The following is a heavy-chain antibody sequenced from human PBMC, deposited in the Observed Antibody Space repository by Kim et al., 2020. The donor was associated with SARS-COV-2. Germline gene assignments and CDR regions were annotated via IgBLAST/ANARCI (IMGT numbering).Heavy chain of an antibody. Sequence: GSLRLSCAASGFTFSSPVMNWVRQAPGEGLEWVSSIDASGVKTYHADSVKGRFAISRDNSKTTLFLQMNTLRAEDTAVYYCAKGAFFNVAGPDYLGQGTLVTVSS. CDR2: IDASGVKT. CDR3: AKGAFFNVAGPDY. CDR1: GFTFSSPV. J-gene: IGHJ4*02. D-gene: IGHD6-19*01. V-gene: IGHV3-23*01.